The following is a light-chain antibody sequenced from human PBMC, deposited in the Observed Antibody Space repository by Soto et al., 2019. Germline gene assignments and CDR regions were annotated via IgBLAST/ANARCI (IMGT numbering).Light chain of an antibody. J-gene: IGKJ5*01. CDR3: QQYGSSPLIT. CDR2: GVS. V-gene: IGKV3-20*01. Sequence: ILLTQYPDNVSWAPFEIRTISYVAAQSVGARLAWYQHKTGQAHKFLIYGVSSRATGIPDRFSGSGSGTDFTLTIRRLEPEDFAVYHCQQYGSSPLITCGKGQRLAN. CDR1: QSVGAR.